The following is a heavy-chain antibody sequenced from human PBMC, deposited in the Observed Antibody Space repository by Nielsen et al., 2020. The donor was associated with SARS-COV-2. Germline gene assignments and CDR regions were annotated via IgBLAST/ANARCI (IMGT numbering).Heavy chain of an antibody. V-gene: IGHV5-51*01. CDR3: ARLFRIGGYTDFDY. D-gene: IGHD2-2*02. J-gene: IGHJ4*02. Sequence: GESLKISCKGSGYSFTTYLIAWVRQMPGKGLEWMGIIYPGDSDTRYSTSFQGQVTISADKSINTAYLQWSSLKASDTAMYYCARLFRIGGYTDFDYWGQGTLVTVSS. CDR2: IYPGDSDT. CDR1: GYSFTTYL.